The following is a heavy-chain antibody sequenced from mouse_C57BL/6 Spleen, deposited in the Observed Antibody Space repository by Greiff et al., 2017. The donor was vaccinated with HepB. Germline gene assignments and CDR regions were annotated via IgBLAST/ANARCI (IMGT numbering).Heavy chain of an antibody. CDR2: IRNKANGYTT. J-gene: IGHJ1*03. D-gene: IGHD2-10*01. CDR1: GFTFTDYY. CDR3: ARYPPYIWYFDV. V-gene: IGHV7-3*01. Sequence: EVKVVESGGGLVQPGGSLSLSCAASGFTFTDYYMSWVRQPPGKALEWLGFIRNKANGYTTEYSASVKGRFTISRDNSQSILYLQMNALRAEDSATYYCARYPPYIWYFDVWGTGTTVTVSS.